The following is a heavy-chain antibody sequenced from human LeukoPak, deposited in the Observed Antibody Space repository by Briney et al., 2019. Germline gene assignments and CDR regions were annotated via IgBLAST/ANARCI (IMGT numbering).Heavy chain of an antibody. CDR1: GFTFSSYS. CDR2: ISSSSSYI. CDR3: ARGNGRRRDAEQETYYFDY. V-gene: IGHV3-21*01. D-gene: IGHD1-1*01. J-gene: IGHJ4*02. Sequence: GGSLRLSCAASGFTFSSYSMNWVRQAPGKGLEWVSSISSSSSYIYYADSVKGRFTISRDNAKNSLYLQMNSLRAEDTAVYYCARGNGRRRDAEQETYYFDYWGQGTLVTVSS.